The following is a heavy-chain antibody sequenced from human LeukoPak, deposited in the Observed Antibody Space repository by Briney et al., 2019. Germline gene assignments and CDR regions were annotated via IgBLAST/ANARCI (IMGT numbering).Heavy chain of an antibody. CDR3: ARERGYRYGLLQN. CDR2: IIPILGIA. Sequence: SVKVSCNASGGTFSSYAISWVRQAPGQGLEWMGRIIPILGIANYAQKFQGRVTITADKSTSTAYMELSSLRSEDTAVYYCARERGYRYGLLQNWGQGTLVTVSS. V-gene: IGHV1-69*04. D-gene: IGHD5-18*01. J-gene: IGHJ4*02. CDR1: GGTFSSYA.